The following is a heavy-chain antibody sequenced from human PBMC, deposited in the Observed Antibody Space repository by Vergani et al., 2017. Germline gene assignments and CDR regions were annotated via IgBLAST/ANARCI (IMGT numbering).Heavy chain of an antibody. CDR2: IWYDGSNK. Sequence: QVQLVESGGGVVQPGRSLRLSCAASGFTFSSYGMHWVRQAPGKGLEWVAVIWYDGSNKYYADSVKGRFTISRDNSKNTLYLQMNSLRAEDTAVYYCARDGGPRKYYYGSGTLNGSYRGGYFDYWGQGTLVTVSS. V-gene: IGHV3-33*01. J-gene: IGHJ4*02. CDR1: GFTFSSYG. D-gene: IGHD3-10*01. CDR3: ARDGGPRKYYYGSGTLNGSYRGGYFDY.